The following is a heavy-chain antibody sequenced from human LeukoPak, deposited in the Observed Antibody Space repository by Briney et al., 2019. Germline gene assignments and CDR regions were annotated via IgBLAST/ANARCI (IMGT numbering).Heavy chain of an antibody. CDR3: ARVGYYGSGSYTHYYYYMDV. V-gene: IGHV3-30-3*01. Sequence: GGSLRLSCAASGFTFSSYAMHWVRQAPGKGLGWVAVISYDGSNKYYADSVKGRFTISRDNSKNTLYLQMNSLRAEDTAVYYCARVGYYGSGSYTHYYYYMDVWGKGTTVTVSS. CDR2: ISYDGSNK. D-gene: IGHD3-10*01. J-gene: IGHJ6*03. CDR1: GFTFSSYA.